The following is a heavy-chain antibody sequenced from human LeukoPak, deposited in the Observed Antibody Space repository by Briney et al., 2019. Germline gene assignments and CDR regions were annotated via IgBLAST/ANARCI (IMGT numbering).Heavy chain of an antibody. D-gene: IGHD1-14*01. CDR2: IYSGGST. V-gene: IGHV3-53*01. CDR1: GFTVSSNY. CDR3: ARDSSGHHYFDY. Sequence: GGSLRLSCAASGFTVSSNYMSWVRQAPGKGLEWVSVIYSGGSTYYADSVKGRFTISRDNFKNTLYLQMNSLRAEDTAVYYCARDSSGHHYFDYWGQGTLVTVSS. J-gene: IGHJ4*02.